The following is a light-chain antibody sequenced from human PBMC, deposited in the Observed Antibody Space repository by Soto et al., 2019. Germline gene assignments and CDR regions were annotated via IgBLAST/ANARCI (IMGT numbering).Light chain of an antibody. V-gene: IGLV3-21*02. Sequence: SYELTQPPSVSVAPGQTARVTCGGNNIGSKRVYWYQQRPGQAPVLVAYDDRDRPSGIPERFSGSNSGNTATLTISGVEAGDEADYYCQVWDSSSDHYVFGTGTKVTV. CDR1: NIGSKR. J-gene: IGLJ1*01. CDR2: DDR. CDR3: QVWDSSSDHYV.